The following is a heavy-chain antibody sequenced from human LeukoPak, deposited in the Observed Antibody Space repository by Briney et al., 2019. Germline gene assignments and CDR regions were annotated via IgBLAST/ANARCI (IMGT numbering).Heavy chain of an antibody. Sequence: SETLSLTCAVYGGSFSGYYWSWIRQPPGKGLEWIGEINHSGSTNYNPSLKSRVTISVDTSKNQFSLKLSSVTAADTAVYYCARGSLRITMVRGVTIAFIFDYWGQGTLVTVSS. CDR1: GGSFSGYY. J-gene: IGHJ4*02. D-gene: IGHD3-10*01. CDR3: ARGSLRITMVRGVTIAFIFDY. V-gene: IGHV4-34*01. CDR2: INHSGST.